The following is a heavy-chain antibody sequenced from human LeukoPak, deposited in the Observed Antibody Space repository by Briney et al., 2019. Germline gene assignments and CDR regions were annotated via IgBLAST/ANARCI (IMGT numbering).Heavy chain of an antibody. V-gene: IGHV3-23*01. CDR2: ISGSGGST. D-gene: IGHD3-16*01. Sequence: GGSLRLSCAASGFTFSSYAMSWVRQAPGKGLEWVSAISGSGGSTYYADSVKGRFTISRDNSKNTLYLQMNSLRAEDTAVYYCAKGYYDYVWGSYYFDYWGQGILVTVFS. CDR1: GFTFSSYA. CDR3: AKGYYDYVWGSYYFDY. J-gene: IGHJ4*02.